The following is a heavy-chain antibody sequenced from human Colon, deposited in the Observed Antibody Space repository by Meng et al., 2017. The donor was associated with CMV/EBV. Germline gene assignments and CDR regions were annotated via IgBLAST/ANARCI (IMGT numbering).Heavy chain of an antibody. CDR1: GYTFSTSS. D-gene: IGHD6-19*01. Sequence: SVMVSCKASGYTFSTSSINWVRQAPGQGLEWLGGFIPQFASATAAQKFQGRVTVTADGSTSTVFMELSSLTFGDTAIYYCVRGGSNGWSHWGQGTPVTVSS. V-gene: IGHV1-69*13. CDR2: FIPQFASA. CDR3: VRGGSNGWSH. J-gene: IGHJ4*02.